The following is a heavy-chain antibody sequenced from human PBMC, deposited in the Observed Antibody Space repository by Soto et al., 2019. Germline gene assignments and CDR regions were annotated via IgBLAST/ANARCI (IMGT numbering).Heavy chain of an antibody. D-gene: IGHD5-12*01. CDR1: GGTFSNYA. Sequence: GASVKVSCKASGGTFSNYAINWVLQAPGQGLEWMGGIIPIFGTANYAQKFQGRVTITADESTSTAYLDLSSLRSEDTAVYYCARPVEMATISRSYLFYWGQGTLVTVSS. V-gene: IGHV1-69*13. CDR2: IIPIFGTA. CDR3: ARPVEMATISRSYLFY. J-gene: IGHJ4*02.